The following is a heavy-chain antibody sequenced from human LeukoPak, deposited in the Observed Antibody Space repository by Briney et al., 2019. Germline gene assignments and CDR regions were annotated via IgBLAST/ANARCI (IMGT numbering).Heavy chain of an antibody. V-gene: IGHV3-23*01. CDR2: INPNGGTT. Sequence: GGSLRLSCVASGFTLSIFAMSWVRQAPGKGLEWVSVINPNGGTTYYADSVKGRFTISRDNSKNTLYLQMDSLRAEDTAFYYCAKRMGRISTNKDFYFDYWGQGTLVTVSS. CDR1: GFTLSIFA. J-gene: IGHJ4*02. D-gene: IGHD2/OR15-2a*01. CDR3: AKRMGRISTNKDFYFDY.